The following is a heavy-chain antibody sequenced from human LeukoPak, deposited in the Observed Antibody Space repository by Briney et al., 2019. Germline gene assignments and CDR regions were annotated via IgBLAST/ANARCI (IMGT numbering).Heavy chain of an antibody. CDR2: IYYSGST. J-gene: IGHJ4*02. CDR3: ARDAWPPGVVAATYFDY. Sequence: PSETLSLTCTVSGGSISSSSYYWGWIRQPPGKGLEWIGSIYYSGSTYYNPSLKSRVTISVDTSKNQFSLKLSSVTAADTAVYYCARDAWPPGVVAATYFDYWGQGTLVTVSS. V-gene: IGHV4-39*02. D-gene: IGHD2-15*01. CDR1: GGSISSSSYY.